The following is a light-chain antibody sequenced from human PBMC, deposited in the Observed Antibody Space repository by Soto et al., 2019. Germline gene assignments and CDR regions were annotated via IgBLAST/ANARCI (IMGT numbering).Light chain of an antibody. CDR3: QSYDDSLSVHYV. Sequence: QSVLTQPPSVSGAPGQRVTISCTGSSSNIGSTYDVQWYQQLPGTAPKLLIHGNTDRPSGVPDRFYGSKSGTSASLDITGLQADDEADYYCQSYDDSLSVHYVFGTGTKLTVL. CDR2: GNT. V-gene: IGLV1-40*01. CDR1: SSNIGSTYD. J-gene: IGLJ1*01.